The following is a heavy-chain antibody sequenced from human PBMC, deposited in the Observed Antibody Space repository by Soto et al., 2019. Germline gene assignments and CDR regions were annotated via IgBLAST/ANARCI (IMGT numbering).Heavy chain of an antibody. CDR2: IHYSRST. Sequence: QVQLQESGPGLVKPSQTLSLTCTVSGGSISSGDYYWSWIRQPPGKGLEWIGYIHYSRSTNYNPSHKSRCTTSVGTSNIQFSLKLSSVTAADTAVYYCASEGDNSGYYPWLDYWGQGTLVTVSS. V-gene: IGHV4-30-4*01. CDR3: ASEGDNSGYYPWLDY. D-gene: IGHD3-22*01. CDR1: GGSISSGDYY. J-gene: IGHJ4*02.